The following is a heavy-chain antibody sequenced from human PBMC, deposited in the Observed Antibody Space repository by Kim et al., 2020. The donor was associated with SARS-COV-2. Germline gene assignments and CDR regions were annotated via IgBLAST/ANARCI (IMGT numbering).Heavy chain of an antibody. CDR2: INHSGST. D-gene: IGHD3-3*01. V-gene: IGHV4-34*01. CDR1: GGSFSGYY. Sequence: SETLSLTCAVYGGSFSGYYWSWIRQPPGKGLEWIGEINHSGSTNYNPSLKSRVTISVDTSKNQFSLKLSSVTAADTAVYYCARAHYDFWSGYYPRAFDYWGQGTLVTVSS. CDR3: ARAHYDFWSGYYPRAFDY. J-gene: IGHJ4*02.